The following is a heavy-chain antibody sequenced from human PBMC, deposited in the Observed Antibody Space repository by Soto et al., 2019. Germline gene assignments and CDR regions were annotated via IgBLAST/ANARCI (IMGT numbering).Heavy chain of an antibody. CDR2: IIPIFGTA. CDR3: ARGFDSSGYYRYYFDY. V-gene: IGHV1-69*13. CDR1: GGTFRSYA. D-gene: IGHD3-22*01. Sequence: SVKVSCKASGGTFRSYAISWVRQAPGQGLEWMGGIIPIFGTANYAQKFQGRVTITADESTSTAYMELSSLRSEDTAVYYCARGFDSSGYYRYYFDYWGQGTLVTVSS. J-gene: IGHJ4*02.